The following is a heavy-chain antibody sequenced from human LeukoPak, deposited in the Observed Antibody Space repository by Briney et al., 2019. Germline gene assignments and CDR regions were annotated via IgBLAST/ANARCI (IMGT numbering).Heavy chain of an antibody. J-gene: IGHJ5*02. CDR3: ARGIAAAGTCWFDP. V-gene: IGHV4-61*02. CDR2: IYTSGST. CDR1: GGSISSGSYY. Sequence: RPSETLSLTCTVSGGSISSGSYYWSWIRQPAGKGLEWIGRIYTSGSTNYNPPLKRRVTISVDTSKNQFPLKLSSVTAADTAVYYCARGIAAAGTCWFDPWGQGTLVTVSS. D-gene: IGHD6-13*01.